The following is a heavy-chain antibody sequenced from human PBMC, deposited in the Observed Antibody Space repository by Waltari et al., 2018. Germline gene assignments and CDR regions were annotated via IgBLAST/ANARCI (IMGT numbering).Heavy chain of an antibody. CDR2: SYTSGST. J-gene: IGHJ4*02. D-gene: IGHD3-22*01. Sequence: QVQLQESGPGLVKPSQTLSLTCTVPVGSISSGSYYWSWIRQPAGTGLEWIGRSYTSGSTTFNPSLKSRVTISVDTSKNQFSLKLSSVTAADTAVYYCARVGYYDSSGYYPTFDYWGQGTLVTVSS. V-gene: IGHV4-61*02. CDR1: VGSISSGSYY. CDR3: ARVGYYDSSGYYPTFDY.